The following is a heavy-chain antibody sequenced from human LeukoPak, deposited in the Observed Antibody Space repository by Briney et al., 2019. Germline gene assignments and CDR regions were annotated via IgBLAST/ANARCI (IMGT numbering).Heavy chain of an antibody. V-gene: IGHV4-59*01. J-gene: IGHJ4*02. D-gene: IGHD5-24*01. CDR2: IYYSGST. Sequence: SETLSLTCTVSGGSISSYYWSWIRQPPGKGLEWIGYIYYSGSTNYNPSLKSRVTISVDTSKNQFSLKLSSVTAADTAVYYCASFRRDGYNLPGYFDYWGQGTLVTVSS. CDR3: ASFRRDGYNLPGYFDY. CDR1: GGSISSYY.